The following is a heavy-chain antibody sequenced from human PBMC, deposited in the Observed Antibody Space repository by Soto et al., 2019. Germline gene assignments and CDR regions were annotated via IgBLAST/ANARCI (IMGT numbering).Heavy chain of an antibody. J-gene: IGHJ4*02. CDR1: GGSISSYY. CDR2: IYYSGST. CDR3: ARVIQLWSYFDY. V-gene: IGHV4-59*01. D-gene: IGHD5-18*01. Sequence: QVQLQESGPGLVKPSETLSLTCTVSGGSISSYYWSWIRQPPGKGLEWIGYIYYSGSTNYNPSLKSRVTISVDTSKNQFSLKLSSVTAADTAVYYCARVIQLWSYFDYWGQGTLVTVSS.